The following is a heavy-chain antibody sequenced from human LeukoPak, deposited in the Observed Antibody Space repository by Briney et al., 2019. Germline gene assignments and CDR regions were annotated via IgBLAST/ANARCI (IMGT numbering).Heavy chain of an antibody. D-gene: IGHD6-19*01. Sequence: PGGSLRLSCAASGFTFSSYAMSWVRQAPGKGLEWVSAISGSGASTNYADSVKGRFTISRDNSKNTLYLQMNSRRAEDTAVYYCAAVAVYRPLDYWGQGTLVTVSS. CDR3: AAVAVYRPLDY. J-gene: IGHJ4*02. CDR2: ISGSGAST. V-gene: IGHV3-23*01. CDR1: GFTFSSYA.